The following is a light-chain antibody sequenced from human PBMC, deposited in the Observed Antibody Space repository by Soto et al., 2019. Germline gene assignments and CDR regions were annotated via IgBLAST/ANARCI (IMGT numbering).Light chain of an antibody. J-gene: IGKJ2*01. CDR1: QSVLYSSNNKDY. V-gene: IGKV4-1*01. CDR2: WAS. Sequence: EIVMTQSPDSLAVSLGERATINCKSSQSVLYSSNNKDYLAWYQQRPGQPPKLLIYWASTRESGVPDRFSGSGSGTDFTLTITSLQAEDGAVYYCQQYESTPPTFGQGTKLEIK. CDR3: QQYESTPPT.